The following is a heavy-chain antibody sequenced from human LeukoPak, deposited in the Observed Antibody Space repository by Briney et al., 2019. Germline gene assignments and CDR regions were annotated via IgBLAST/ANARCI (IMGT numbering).Heavy chain of an antibody. Sequence: GGSLRLSCAASGFTFSSYGIHWVRQAPGKGLEWVAVISYDGSNKYYADSVKGRFTISRDNSKNTLYLQMNSLRAEDTAVYYCARDLAGALWFGELSSWFDPWGQGTLVTVSS. CDR2: ISYDGSNK. CDR3: ARDLAGALWFGELSSWFDP. V-gene: IGHV3-30*03. J-gene: IGHJ5*02. CDR1: GFTFSSYG. D-gene: IGHD3-10*01.